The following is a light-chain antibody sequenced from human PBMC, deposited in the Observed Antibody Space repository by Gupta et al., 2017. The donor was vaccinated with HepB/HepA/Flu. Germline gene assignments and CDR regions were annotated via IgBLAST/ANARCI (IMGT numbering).Light chain of an antibody. CDR1: SSNIGAGSD. Sequence: QSVLTQPPSVSGAPGQRVIFSCPGSSSNIGAGSDVHWYQQFPGTAPKLLIFGNSNRPSGVPDRFSGSKSGTSASLAITGLQAEDEADYYCQSYDSSLNAYVFGTGTKVTVL. CDR2: GNS. J-gene: IGLJ1*01. V-gene: IGLV1-40*01. CDR3: QSYDSSLNAYV.